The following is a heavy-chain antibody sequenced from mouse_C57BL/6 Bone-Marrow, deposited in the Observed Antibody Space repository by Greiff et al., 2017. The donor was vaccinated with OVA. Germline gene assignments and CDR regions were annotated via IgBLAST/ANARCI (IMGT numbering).Heavy chain of an antibody. V-gene: IGHV1-9*01. CDR1: GYTFTGYW. Sequence: VQLQESGAELMKPGASVKLSCKATGYTFTGYWIEWVKQRPGHGLEWIGEILPGSSSTNYNEKFKGKATFTADISSNTAYMQLSSLTTEDSAIYYCARGGYGSRWWYFDVWGTGTTVTVSS. CDR3: ARGGYGSRWWYFDV. J-gene: IGHJ1*03. D-gene: IGHD1-1*01. CDR2: ILPGSSST.